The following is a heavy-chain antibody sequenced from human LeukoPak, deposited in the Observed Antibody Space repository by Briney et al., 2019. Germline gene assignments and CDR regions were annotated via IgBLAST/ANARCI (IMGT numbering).Heavy chain of an antibody. CDR3: ARRSSGWYQNYFDY. CDR2: IYYSGST. Sequence: PSEPLSLTCTVSGGSISSYYWSWIRQPPGKGLEWIGYIYYSGSTNYSPSLKSRVTISVDTSKNQFSLKLSSVTAADTAVYYCARRSSGWYQNYFDYWGQGTLVTVSS. D-gene: IGHD6-19*01. J-gene: IGHJ4*02. CDR1: GGSISSYY. V-gene: IGHV4-59*08.